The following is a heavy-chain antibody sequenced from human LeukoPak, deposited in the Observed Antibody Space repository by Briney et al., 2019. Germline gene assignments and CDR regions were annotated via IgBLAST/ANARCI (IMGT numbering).Heavy chain of an antibody. CDR2: IKSKTDGGTT. J-gene: IGHJ4*02. D-gene: IGHD5-18*01. CDR3: ARRGGRKDTAMFY. V-gene: IGHV3-15*07. CDR1: GFTFSNAW. Sequence: PGGSLRLSCAASGFTFSNAWMNWVRQAPGKGLEWVGRIKSKTDGGTTDYAAPVKGRFTISRDDSKNTLYLQMNSLRAEDTAVYYCARRGGRKDTAMFYWGQGTLVTVSS.